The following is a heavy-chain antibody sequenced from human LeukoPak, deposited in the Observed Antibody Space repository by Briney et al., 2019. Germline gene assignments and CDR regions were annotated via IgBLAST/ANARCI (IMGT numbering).Heavy chain of an antibody. J-gene: IGHJ3*02. D-gene: IGHD4-17*01. Sequence: ASVKVSCKASGYTFTSYYMHWVRQAPGQGLEWMGIINPSGGSTSYAQKFQGRVTMTRDTSISTAYMELSRLRSDDTAVYYCAKLYGDYKDDAFDIWGQGTMVTVSS. CDR3: AKLYGDYKDDAFDI. CDR2: INPSGGST. CDR1: GYTFTSYY. V-gene: IGHV1-46*01.